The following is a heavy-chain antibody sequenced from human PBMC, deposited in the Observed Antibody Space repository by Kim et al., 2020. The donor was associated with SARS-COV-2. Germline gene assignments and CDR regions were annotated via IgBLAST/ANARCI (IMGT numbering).Heavy chain of an antibody. V-gene: IGHV3-23*01. Sequence: ADSGKGRFTISRDNSKNTLYLQMNSLRAEDTAVYYCAKVYWTGGNDPFDYWGQGTLVTVSS. CDR3: AKVYWTGGNDPFDY. J-gene: IGHJ4*02. D-gene: IGHD2-8*02.